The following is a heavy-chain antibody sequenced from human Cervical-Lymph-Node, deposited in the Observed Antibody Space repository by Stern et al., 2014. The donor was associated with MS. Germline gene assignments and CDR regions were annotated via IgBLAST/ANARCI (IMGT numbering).Heavy chain of an antibody. CDR1: GYSFTSYW. CDR3: ARRCSRRIDAFDI. V-gene: IGHV5-10-1*01. CDR2: IDPSDSYT. Sequence: EVQLVESGAEVKKPGASLRISCKGSGYSFTSYWISWVRQMPGKGLEWMGRIDPSDSYTNYSPSFQGHVSSSADKSISTAYLQWSSLKASDTAMYYCARRCSRRIDAFDIWGQGTMVTVSS. D-gene: IGHD2-15*01. J-gene: IGHJ3*02.